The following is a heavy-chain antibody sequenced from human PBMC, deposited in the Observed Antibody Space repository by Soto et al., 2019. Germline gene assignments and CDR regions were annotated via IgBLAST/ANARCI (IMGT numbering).Heavy chain of an antibody. CDR2: ISSSNRTI. Sequence: GGSLRLSCAASGFTFRSYSMNWVRQAPGKGLEWVSYISSSNRTINYADSVKGRFIISRDNAKNSLYLQMHSLRDEDTAVYYCAREGWPLLQTGMDVWGQGTTVTVSS. J-gene: IGHJ6*02. CDR3: AREGWPLLQTGMDV. V-gene: IGHV3-48*02. CDR1: GFTFRSYS. D-gene: IGHD2-15*01.